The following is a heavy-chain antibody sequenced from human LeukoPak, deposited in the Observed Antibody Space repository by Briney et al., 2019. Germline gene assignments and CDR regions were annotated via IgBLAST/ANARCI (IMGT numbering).Heavy chain of an antibody. V-gene: IGHV3-30*18. CDR3: AKDLASLDY. Sequence: GGSLRHSCAPSGFTFSSYGMHWVRQAPGKGLEWVAVISYDGSNKYYADSVKGRFTISRDNSKNTLYLQMNSLRAEDTAVYYCAKDLASLDYWGQGTLVTVSS. CDR1: GFTFSSYG. CDR2: ISYDGSNK. J-gene: IGHJ4*02.